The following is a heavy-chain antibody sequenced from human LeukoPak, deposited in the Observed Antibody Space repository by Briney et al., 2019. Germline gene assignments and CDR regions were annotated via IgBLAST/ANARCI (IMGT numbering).Heavy chain of an antibody. V-gene: IGHV4-59*08. J-gene: IGHJ4*02. CDR1: GGSISSYY. Sequence: PSETLSLTCTVSGGSISSYYWSWIRQPPGKGLEWIGCLYYSGSTDYNPSLKSRVTISVDTSKNQFSLKLTSVTAADTAVYYCARHGGSGSFDSWGQGTLVTVSS. D-gene: IGHD3-3*01. CDR3: ARHGGSGSFDS. CDR2: LYYSGST.